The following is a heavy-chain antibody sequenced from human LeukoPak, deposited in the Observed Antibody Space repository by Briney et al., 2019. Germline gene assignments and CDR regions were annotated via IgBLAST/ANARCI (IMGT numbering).Heavy chain of an antibody. Sequence: SETLSLTCTVSGGSISTYYWNWIRQPPGKGLEWIGYIYYSGSTNYNPSLKSRVTISVDTSKNQFSLKLSSVTAADTAVYYCARGPAAPYYFDYWGQGTLVTVSS. D-gene: IGHD6-13*01. CDR1: GGSISTYY. CDR3: ARGPAAPYYFDY. CDR2: IYYSGST. V-gene: IGHV4-59*01. J-gene: IGHJ4*02.